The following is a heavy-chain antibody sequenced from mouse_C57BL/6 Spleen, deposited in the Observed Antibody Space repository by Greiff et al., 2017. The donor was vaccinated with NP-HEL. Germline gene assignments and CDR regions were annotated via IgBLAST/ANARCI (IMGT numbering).Heavy chain of an antibody. CDR3: TRALITTVVAGPY. V-gene: IGHV5-9-1*02. Sequence: EVKLMESGEGLVKPGGSLKLSCAASGFTFSSYAMSWVRQTPEKRLEWVAYISSGGDYIYYADTVKGRFTISRDNARNTLYLQMSSLKSEDTAMYYCTRALITTVVAGPYWGQGTLVTVSA. CDR1: GFTFSSYA. CDR2: ISSGGDYI. J-gene: IGHJ3*01. D-gene: IGHD1-1*01.